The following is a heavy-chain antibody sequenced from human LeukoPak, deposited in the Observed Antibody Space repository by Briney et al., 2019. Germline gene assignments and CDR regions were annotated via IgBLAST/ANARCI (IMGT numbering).Heavy chain of an antibody. Sequence: GSLRLSCAASGFSVSDNGMSWVRQAPGKGLEWVSGIVGGDGGTYYADSVKGRFIISRDNSKNTLYVQMNSLRAEDTAVYYCARGALYYMDVWGKGTTVTISS. CDR3: ARGALYYMDV. V-gene: IGHV3-23*01. J-gene: IGHJ6*03. CDR1: GFSVSDNG. CDR2: IVGGDGGT.